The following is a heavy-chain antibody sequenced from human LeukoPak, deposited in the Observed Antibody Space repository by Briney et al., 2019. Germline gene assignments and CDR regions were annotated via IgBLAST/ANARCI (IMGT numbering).Heavy chain of an antibody. CDR1: GCTMTGYD. D-gene: IGHD4-11*01. J-gene: IGHJ4*02. V-gene: IGHV4-59*07. CDR2: IYYSGSI. Sequence: WDTLYLTCGVSGCTMTGYDRTWIRQPPGKGLEWMGYIYYSGSIKYNPSLKSRLTISVDTSKNQFSLKLSSVTAADTAVYYCARLRGNYFPDYWGQGTLVTVSS. CDR3: ARLRGNYFPDY.